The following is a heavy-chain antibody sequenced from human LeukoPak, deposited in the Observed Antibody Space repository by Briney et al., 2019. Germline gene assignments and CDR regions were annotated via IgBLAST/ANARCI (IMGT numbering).Heavy chain of an antibody. D-gene: IGHD1-14*01. CDR3: AKDQPEAYFDY. CDR2: IRSDGSIE. CDR1: GFSFSSYG. Sequence: GGSLRLSCAASGFSFSSYGMHWVHQAPGKGLEWVAFIRSDGSIEYYADSVKGRFTISRDNAKNTLYLQMNSLRAEDAALYYCAKDQPEAYFDYWGQGTLVTVSS. V-gene: IGHV3-30*02. J-gene: IGHJ4*02.